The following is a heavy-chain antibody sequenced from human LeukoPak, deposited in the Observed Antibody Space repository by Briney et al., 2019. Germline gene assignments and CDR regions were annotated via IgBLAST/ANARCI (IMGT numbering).Heavy chain of an antibody. CDR3: ARDRYDFWSGYYKPNWFDP. CDR2: ISAYSGNT. CDR1: GYTFTSYG. Sequence: WASVKVSCKASGYTFTSYGISWVRQAPGQGLEWMGWISAYSGNTDYAQKLQGRVTMTTDTSTSTAYMELRSLRSDDTAVYYCARDRYDFWSGYYKPNWFDPWGQGTLVTVSS. V-gene: IGHV1-18*01. J-gene: IGHJ5*02. D-gene: IGHD3-3*01.